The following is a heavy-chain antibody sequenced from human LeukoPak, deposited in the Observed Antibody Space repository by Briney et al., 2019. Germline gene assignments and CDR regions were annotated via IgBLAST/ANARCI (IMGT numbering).Heavy chain of an antibody. Sequence: SETLSLTCAVYGGSFSGYYWSWIRQPPGKGLEWIGEINHSGSTNYNPSLKSRVTISVDTSKNQFSLKLSSVTAAGTAVYYCARGVGLGYYYYGMDVWGQGTTVTVSS. CDR3: ARGVGLGYYYYGMDV. D-gene: IGHD3-16*01. CDR2: INHSGST. CDR1: GGSFSGYY. V-gene: IGHV4-34*01. J-gene: IGHJ6*02.